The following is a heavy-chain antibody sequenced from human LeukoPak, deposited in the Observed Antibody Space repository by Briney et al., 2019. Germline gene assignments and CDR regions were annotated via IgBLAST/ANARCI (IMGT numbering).Heavy chain of an antibody. V-gene: IGHV3-30*18. D-gene: IGHD1-26*01. CDR3: AKDQGGGGSYGNDAFDI. CDR1: GFTFTSYG. J-gene: IGHJ3*02. Sequence: PGGSLRLSCAASGFTFTSYGMHWVRQAPGKGLEWVTVISYDGNNKYYADSVKGRFTISRDNSKNTLYLQMNSLRAEDTAVYYCAKDQGGGGSYGNDAFDIWGQGTMVTVSS. CDR2: ISYDGNNK.